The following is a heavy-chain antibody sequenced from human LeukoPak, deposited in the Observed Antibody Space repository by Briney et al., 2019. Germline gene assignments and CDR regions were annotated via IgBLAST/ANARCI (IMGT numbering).Heavy chain of an antibody. CDR1: GYTFSGYY. Sequence: ASVKVSCKASGYTFSGYYIHWTRQAPGQGLEWMGWINPNNGDTKYAHTFHGRVTMARDTSIRTAYMELSGLRYDDTALYYCARDSNYYDSTDYLDHWGQGSQIIVSS. V-gene: IGHV1-2*07. D-gene: IGHD3-9*01. J-gene: IGHJ4*02. CDR2: INPNNGDT. CDR3: ARDSNYYDSTDYLDH.